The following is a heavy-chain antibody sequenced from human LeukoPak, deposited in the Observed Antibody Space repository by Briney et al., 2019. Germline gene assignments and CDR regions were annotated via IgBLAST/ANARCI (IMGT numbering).Heavy chain of an antibody. CDR2: IYTSGGT. CDR1: GGSISSGSYY. J-gene: IGHJ3*02. V-gene: IGHV4-61*02. D-gene: IGHD3-22*01. CDR3: ARVWDYTVYHATSGDAFDI. Sequence: SETLSLTCTVSGGSISSGSYYWSWIRQPAGKGLEWIGRIYTSGGTNYNPSLKSRVTISVDTSENQFSLKLSSVTAADTAVYYCARVWDYTVYHATSGDAFDIWGQGTIVTVSS.